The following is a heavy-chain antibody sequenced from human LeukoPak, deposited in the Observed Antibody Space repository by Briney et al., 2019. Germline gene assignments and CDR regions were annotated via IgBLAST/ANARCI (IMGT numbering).Heavy chain of an antibody. Sequence: SETLSLTCTVSGGSISSGGYYWSWIRQHPGKGLEWIGYIYYSGSTYYNPSLKSRVTISVDTSKNQFSLKLSSVTAADTAVYYCARSIVAYTVADIWGQGTMVTVSS. V-gene: IGHV4-31*03. CDR1: GGSISSGGYY. D-gene: IGHD5-12*01. CDR2: IYYSGST. J-gene: IGHJ3*02. CDR3: ARSIVAYTVADI.